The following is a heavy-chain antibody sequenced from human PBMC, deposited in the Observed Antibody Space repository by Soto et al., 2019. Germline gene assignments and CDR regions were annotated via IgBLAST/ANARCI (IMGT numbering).Heavy chain of an antibody. Sequence: SETLSLTCTVSGGSISSSSYYWGWIRQPPGKGLEWIGSIYYSGSTYYNPSLKSRVTISVDTSKNQFSLKLSSVTAAGTAVYYCARHRRGPGITIFGVVLNWFDPWGQGTLVTVSS. CDR3: ARHRRGPGITIFGVVLNWFDP. J-gene: IGHJ5*02. D-gene: IGHD3-3*01. CDR1: GGSISSSSYY. V-gene: IGHV4-39*01. CDR2: IYYSGST.